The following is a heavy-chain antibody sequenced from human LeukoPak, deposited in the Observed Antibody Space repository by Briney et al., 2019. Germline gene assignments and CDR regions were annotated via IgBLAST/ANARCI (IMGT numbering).Heavy chain of an antibody. V-gene: IGHV4-59*01. CDR1: RGSISDYY. J-gene: IGHJ4*02. CDR2: IYYSGST. Sequence: PSETLSLTCTVSRGSISDYYWSWIRQPPGKGLEWIGYIYYSGSTNYNPSLKSRVTISVDTSKNQFSLKLSSVTAADTAVYYCARARGLRTLVDYWGQGTLVTVSS. CDR3: ARARGLRTLVDY.